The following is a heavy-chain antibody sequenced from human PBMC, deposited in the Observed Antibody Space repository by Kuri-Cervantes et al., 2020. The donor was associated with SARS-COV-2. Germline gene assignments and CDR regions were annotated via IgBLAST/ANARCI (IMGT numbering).Heavy chain of an antibody. CDR1: GFTFSSYA. CDR3: ARDGGGWFDP. CDR2: ISYDGSNK. D-gene: IGHD3-16*01. V-gene: IGHV3-30*04. Sequence: GESLKISCAASGFTFSSYAMHWVRQAPGKGLEWVAVISYDGSNKYYADSVKGRSTISRDNSKNTLYLQMNSLRAEDTAVYYCARDGGGWFDPWGQGTLVTVSS. J-gene: IGHJ5*02.